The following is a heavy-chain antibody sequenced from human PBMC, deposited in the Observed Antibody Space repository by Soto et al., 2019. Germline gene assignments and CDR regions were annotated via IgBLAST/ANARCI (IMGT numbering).Heavy chain of an antibody. D-gene: IGHD5-18*01. CDR1: GFTFSDYY. J-gene: IGHJ4*02. V-gene: IGHV3-11*01. CDR2: ISSSVSTI. CDR3: ARDGPQYRTPFDY. Sequence: GGSLRLSCAASGFTFSDYYMSWIRQAPGKGLEWVSYISSSVSTIYYADSVKGRFTISRDNAKTSLYLQMNSLRAEDTAVYYCARDGPQYRTPFDYWGQGTLVTVSS.